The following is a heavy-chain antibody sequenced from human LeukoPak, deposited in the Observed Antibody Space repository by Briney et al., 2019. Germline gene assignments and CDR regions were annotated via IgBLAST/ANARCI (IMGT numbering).Heavy chain of an antibody. CDR2: IYTSGST. J-gene: IGHJ4*02. CDR1: GGSISSYY. CDR3: AIGLGYCSSTSCYVYFDY. V-gene: IGHV4-4*07. D-gene: IGHD2-2*01. Sequence: PSETLSLTCTVSGGSISSYYWSWIRQPAGKGLEWIGRIYTSGSTNYNPSLKSRVTMSVDTCKNQFSLKLSSVTAADTAVYYCAIGLGYCSSTSCYVYFDYWGQGTLVTVSS.